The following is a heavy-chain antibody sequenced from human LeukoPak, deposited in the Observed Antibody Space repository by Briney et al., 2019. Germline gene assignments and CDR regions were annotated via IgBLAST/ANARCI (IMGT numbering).Heavy chain of an antibody. CDR2: ISPSGGGT. J-gene: IGHJ4*02. V-gene: IGHV1-46*01. CDR1: GYTFTSYY. Sequence: ASVKVSCKSSGYTFTSYYIHWVRHAPGQGLEWMGIISPSGGGTGYAQNFQGRVTMTRDTSTSTVYMELSSLRSEDTAAYFCARGGPQWLVLRKRFYFDSWGQGTLVTVSS. CDR3: ARGGPQWLVLRKRFYFDS. D-gene: IGHD6-19*01.